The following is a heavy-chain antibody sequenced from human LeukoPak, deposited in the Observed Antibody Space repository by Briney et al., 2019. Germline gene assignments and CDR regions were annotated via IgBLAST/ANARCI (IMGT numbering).Heavy chain of an antibody. D-gene: IGHD3-10*01. CDR3: ACFLRWFGEFHFDY. V-gene: IGHV4-30-4*08. J-gene: IGHJ4*02. CDR2: IYYSGST. Sequence: PSQTLSLTCTVSGGSITSGDYYWSWIRQTPGKGLEWIGYIYYSGSTNYNPSLKSRVTISVDTSKNQFSLKLSSVTAADTAVYYCACFLRWFGEFHFDYWGQGTLVTVSS. CDR1: GGSITSGDYY.